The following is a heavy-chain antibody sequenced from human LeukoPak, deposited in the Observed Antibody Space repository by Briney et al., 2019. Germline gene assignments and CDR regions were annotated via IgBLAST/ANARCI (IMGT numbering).Heavy chain of an antibody. CDR3: ASLITTYYYYGMDV. CDR1: GHTFTGYY. J-gene: IGHJ6*02. V-gene: IGHV1-2*02. Sequence: VASVKVSCKASGHTFTGYYMHWVRQAPGQGLEWMGWINPNSGGTNYAQKFQGRVTMTRDTSISTAYMELSRLRSDDTAAYYCASLITTYYYYGMDVWGQGTTVTVSS. CDR2: INPNSGGT. D-gene: IGHD3-16*01.